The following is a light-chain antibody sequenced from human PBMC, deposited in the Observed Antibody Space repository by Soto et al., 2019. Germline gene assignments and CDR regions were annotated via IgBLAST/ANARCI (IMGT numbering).Light chain of an antibody. Sequence: EIVMTQSPATLSVSPGERATLSCRASQSVSSDLAWYHQKPGQAPRLLIYGASTRATGIPARFSGSGSGTEFTLTINSLQSGDFAVYYCQQYNNWPRTFGQGTKVEIK. V-gene: IGKV3-15*01. J-gene: IGKJ1*01. CDR3: QQYNNWPRT. CDR1: QSVSSD. CDR2: GAS.